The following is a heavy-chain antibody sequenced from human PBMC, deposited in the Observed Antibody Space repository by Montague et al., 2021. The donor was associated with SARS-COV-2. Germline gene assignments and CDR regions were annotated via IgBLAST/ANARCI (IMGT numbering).Heavy chain of an antibody. J-gene: IGHJ6*02. CDR3: AKDASPFEPAMVTDYYYYGMDV. V-gene: IGHV3-23*01. Sequence: SLRLSCAASGFTFSSYAMSWVRQAPGKGLEWVSAISGSGGSTYYADSVKGRFTTSRDNSKNTLYLQMNSLRAEDTAVYYCAKDASPFEPAMVTDYYYYGMDVWGQGTTVTVS. CDR2: ISGSGGST. CDR1: GFTFSSYA. D-gene: IGHD5-18*01.